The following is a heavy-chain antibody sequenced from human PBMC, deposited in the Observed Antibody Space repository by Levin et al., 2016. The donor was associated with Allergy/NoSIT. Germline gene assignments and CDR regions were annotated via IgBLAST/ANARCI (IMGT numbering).Heavy chain of an antibody. J-gene: IGHJ4*02. CDR2: VHASVST. V-gene: IGHV4-4*07. CDR3: ARDSFHSSFDF. Sequence: SETLSLTCTVSGGSIRDYYWNWIRQTAGNEPEWMGRVHASVSTVYNPSLRSRVTMSIDTSNNQFSLKLRSVTAADTAVYYCARDSFHSSFDFWGQGILVTVSA. CDR1: GGSIRDYY. D-gene: IGHD6-19*01.